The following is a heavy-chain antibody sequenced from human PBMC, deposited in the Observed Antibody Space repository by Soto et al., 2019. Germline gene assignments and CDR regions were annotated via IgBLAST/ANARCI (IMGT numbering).Heavy chain of an antibody. V-gene: IGHV3-30*18. J-gene: IGHJ6*02. Sequence: GGSLRLSCAASGFTFSSYGMHWVRQAPGKGLEWVAVISYDGSNKYYADSVKGRFTISRDNSKNTLYLQMNSLRAEDTAVYCCAKIIGATGTTPETSFYYYGMDVWGQGTTVTVSS. CDR1: GFTFSSYG. CDR3: AKIIGATGTTPETSFYYYGMDV. D-gene: IGHD1-7*01. CDR2: ISYDGSNK.